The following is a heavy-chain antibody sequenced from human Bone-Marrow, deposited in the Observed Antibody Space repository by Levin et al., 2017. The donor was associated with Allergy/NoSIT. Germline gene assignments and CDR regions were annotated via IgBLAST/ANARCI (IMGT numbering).Heavy chain of an antibody. D-gene: IGHD3-10*01. CDR3: ARSPYPGEEFGPGAFDI. CDR1: GFTFSSYW. CDR2: INSDGSST. V-gene: IGHV3-74*01. J-gene: IGHJ3*02. Sequence: GESLKISCAASGFTFSSYWMHWVRQAPGKGLVWVSRINSDGSSTSYADSVKGRFTISRDNAKNTLYLQMNSLRAEDTAVYYCARSPYPGEEFGPGAFDIWGQGTMVTVSS.